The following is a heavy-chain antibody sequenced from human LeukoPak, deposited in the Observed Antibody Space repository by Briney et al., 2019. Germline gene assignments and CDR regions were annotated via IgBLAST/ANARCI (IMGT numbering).Heavy chain of an antibody. D-gene: IGHD3-16*01. V-gene: IGHV3-23*01. CDR1: GFTFTNYA. Sequence: GGSLRLSCAASGFTFTNYAMTWVRQAPGKGLEWVSSISDTYAVTYYTDSVKGRCTISRDNSEKTVYLQLNNLRAEDTAVYFCVRHDSFIPFWGQGTLVTVSS. CDR2: ISDTYAVT. J-gene: IGHJ4*02. CDR3: VRHDSFIPF.